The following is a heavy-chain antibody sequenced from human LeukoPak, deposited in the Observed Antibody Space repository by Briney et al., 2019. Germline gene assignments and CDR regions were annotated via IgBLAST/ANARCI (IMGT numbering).Heavy chain of an antibody. CDR1: GFTFSSYA. Sequence: PGGSLRLSCAASGFTFSSYAMSWVRQAPGKGLEWVSIISGSGGSTYYADSVKGRFTISRDNSKNMLVLQMNTLRAEDTAVYYCARGGALLVAATFDYWGQGTLVTVSS. J-gene: IGHJ4*02. CDR2: ISGSGGST. D-gene: IGHD2-15*01. V-gene: IGHV3-23*01. CDR3: ARGGALLVAATFDY.